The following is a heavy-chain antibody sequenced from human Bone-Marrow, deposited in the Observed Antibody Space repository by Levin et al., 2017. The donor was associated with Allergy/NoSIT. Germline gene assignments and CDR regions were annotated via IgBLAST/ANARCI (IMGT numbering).Heavy chain of an antibody. CDR2: IRSDGTET. D-gene: IGHD2-8*01. V-gene: IGHV3-74*03. CDR3: ATTAGGV. J-gene: IGHJ1*01. Sequence: LSLTCVASGFTFGDSWMHWVRQSQGRGLEWLSRIRSDGTETTYADSVKGRFVISRDNTKDTLYLLMNSLRAEDTAVYYCATTAGGVWGQGTLVTVSS. CDR1: GFTFGDSW.